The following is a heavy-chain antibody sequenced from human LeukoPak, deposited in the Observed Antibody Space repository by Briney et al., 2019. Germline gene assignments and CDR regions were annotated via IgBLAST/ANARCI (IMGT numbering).Heavy chain of an antibody. CDR2: INHSGST. Sequence: SETLSLTCAVYGGSFSGYYWRWIRQPPGKGLEWIGEINHSGSTNYNPSLKSRVTISVDTSKNQFSLKLSSVTAADTAVYYCARLPYYYGSGSYSYWGQGTLVTVSS. J-gene: IGHJ4*02. CDR3: ARLPYYYGSGSYSY. CDR1: GGSFSGYY. V-gene: IGHV4-34*01. D-gene: IGHD3-10*01.